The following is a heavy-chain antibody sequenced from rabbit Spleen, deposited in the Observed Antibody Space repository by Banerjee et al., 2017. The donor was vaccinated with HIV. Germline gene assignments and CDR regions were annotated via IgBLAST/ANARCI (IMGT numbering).Heavy chain of an antibody. CDR1: GVSFSNYNF. Sequence: QEQLVESGGGLVQPEGSLTLTCTASGVSFSNYNFMCWVRQAPGKGLEWIACIDTGSRDFTYYASWAKGRFTISKASSTTVTLQMTSLTAADTATYFCAREYVNTFNLWGPGTLVTVS. CDR3: AREYVNTFNL. J-gene: IGHJ4*01. V-gene: IGHV1S45*01. D-gene: IGHD1-1*01. CDR2: IDTGSRDFT.